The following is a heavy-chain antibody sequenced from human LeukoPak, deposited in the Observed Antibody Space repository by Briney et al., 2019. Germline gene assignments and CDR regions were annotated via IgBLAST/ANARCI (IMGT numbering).Heavy chain of an antibody. D-gene: IGHD5-18*01. CDR1: GGTFSSYA. CDR3: ARGRGYSYGVFDY. J-gene: IGHJ4*02. CDR2: IIPIFGTA. Sequence: EASVKVSCKASGGTFSSYAISWVRQAPGQGLEWMGRIIPIFGTANYAQKFQGRVTITTDESTSTAYMELSSLRSEDTAVYYCARGRGYSYGVFDYWGQGTLVTVSS. V-gene: IGHV1-69*05.